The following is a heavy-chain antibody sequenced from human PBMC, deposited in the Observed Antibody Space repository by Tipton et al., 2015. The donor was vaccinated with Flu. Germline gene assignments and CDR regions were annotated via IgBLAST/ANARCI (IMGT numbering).Heavy chain of an antibody. CDR3: ARDSYPTYDYVWGSPLVYYFDY. J-gene: IGHJ4*02. Sequence: QLVQSGAEVKKPGASVKVSCKASGYTFTGYYMHWVRQAPGQGLEWMGWINPNNGNTNYAQKLQGRVTMTTDTSTSTAYMGLRSLRSDDTAVYYCARDSYPTYDYVWGSPLVYYFDYWGQGTLVTVSS. CDR1: GYTFTGYY. CDR2: INPNNGNT. V-gene: IGHV1-18*04. D-gene: IGHD3-16*01.